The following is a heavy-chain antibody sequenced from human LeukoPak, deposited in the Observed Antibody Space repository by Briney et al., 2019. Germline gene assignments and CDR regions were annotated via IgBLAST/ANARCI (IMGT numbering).Heavy chain of an antibody. D-gene: IGHD2-2*01. J-gene: IGHJ1*01. CDR3: ARDNARTQYFSEYHRFFQR. CDR1: GGSFSGYY. V-gene: IGHV4-4*07. Sequence: SETLSLTCAVYGGSFSGYYWSWIRQPAGKGLEWIGRIYASGLTDYTPSLTSRLTISLDRSQTQFSLALSSVTAADTAVYYCARDNARTQYFSEYHRFFQRWGQGTLLTVSS. CDR2: IYASGLT.